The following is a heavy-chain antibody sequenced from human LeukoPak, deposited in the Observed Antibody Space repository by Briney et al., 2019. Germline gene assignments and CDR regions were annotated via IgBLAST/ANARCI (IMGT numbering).Heavy chain of an antibody. Sequence: ETGGSLRLSCEASGFTFDDYAMYWVRQAPGKGLVWVSRINSDGSSTSYADSVKGRFTISRDNAKNTLYLQMNSLRAEDTAVYYCARRGYSGYAIDYWGQGTLVTVSS. CDR3: ARRGYSGYAIDY. CDR2: INSDGSST. CDR1: GFTFDDYA. D-gene: IGHD5-12*01. V-gene: IGHV3-74*01. J-gene: IGHJ4*02.